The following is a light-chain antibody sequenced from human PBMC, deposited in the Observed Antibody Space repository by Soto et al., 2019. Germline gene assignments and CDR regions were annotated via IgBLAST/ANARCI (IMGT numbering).Light chain of an antibody. CDR2: GAS. Sequence: RVMTQSRPTLSMSPGERVTLSSRASQSVATNLAWYQQRPGQAPRLLIYGASKRAIGLPARFSGSGSGTEFTLTISSLQSEDFAVYYCQQYNDWPQTLGQGTKVDI. J-gene: IGKJ1*01. V-gene: IGKV3-15*01. CDR3: QQYNDWPQT. CDR1: QSVATN.